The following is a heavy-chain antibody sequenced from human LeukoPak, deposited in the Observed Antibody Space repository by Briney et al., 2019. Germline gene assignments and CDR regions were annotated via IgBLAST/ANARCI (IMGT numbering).Heavy chain of an antibody. CDR2: IRQDGSVK. V-gene: IGHV3-7*01. D-gene: IGHD1-26*01. CDR3: ARDPVGAAYYDS. J-gene: IGHJ4*02. CDR1: AFSFSDYW. Sequence: PGGSLTLSCEASAFSFSDYWMNRVRQAPGKGLEWVANIRQDGSVKNYVDSVKGRFTISRDNARNSLYLQMNSLRVEDTAVYYCARDPVGAAYYDSWGQGTLVSVSS.